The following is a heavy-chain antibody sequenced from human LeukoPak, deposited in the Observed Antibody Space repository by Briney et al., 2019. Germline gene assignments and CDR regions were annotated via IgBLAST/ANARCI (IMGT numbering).Heavy chain of an antibody. CDR3: ARAEVVPAAIGSTFYYYGMDV. CDR2: INHSGST. V-gene: IGHV4-34*01. J-gene: IGHJ6*02. CDR1: GGSFSGYY. D-gene: IGHD2-2*01. Sequence: SETLSLTCAVYGGSFSGYYWSWIRRPPGKGLEWIGEINHSGSTNYNPSLKSRVTISVDTSKNQFSLKLSSVTAADTAVYYCARAEVVPAAIGSTFYYYGMDVWGQGTTVTVSS.